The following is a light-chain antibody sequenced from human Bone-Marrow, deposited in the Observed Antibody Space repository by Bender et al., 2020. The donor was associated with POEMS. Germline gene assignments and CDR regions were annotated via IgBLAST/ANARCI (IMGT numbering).Light chain of an antibody. V-gene: IGLV2-14*03. CDR2: GYN. CDR1: SNDIGAWTY. CDR3: QSYDNSLGGWV. J-gene: IGLJ3*02. Sequence: QSALTQPASVSGSPGQSITISCTGTSNDIGAWTYVSWYQQHPDKAPKLIIYGYNNRPSGVPDRFSGSKSGTSASLAITGLQAEDEGDYYCQSYDNSLGGWVFGGGTKLTVL.